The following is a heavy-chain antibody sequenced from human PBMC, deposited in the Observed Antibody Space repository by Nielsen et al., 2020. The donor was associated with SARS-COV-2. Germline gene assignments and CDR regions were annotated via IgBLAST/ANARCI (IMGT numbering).Heavy chain of an antibody. Sequence: ASVKVSCKASGYTFTRYYMHWVRQAPGQGLEWMGMINPSGGGRSYAQKFQGRVTMTTDRSTTTGYMELRSLRSDDTAVYFCARTPEYEVPDYWGQGTLVTVSS. CDR3: ARTPEYEVPDY. CDR1: GYTFTRYY. D-gene: IGHD6-6*01. V-gene: IGHV1-46*01. CDR2: INPSGGGR. J-gene: IGHJ4*02.